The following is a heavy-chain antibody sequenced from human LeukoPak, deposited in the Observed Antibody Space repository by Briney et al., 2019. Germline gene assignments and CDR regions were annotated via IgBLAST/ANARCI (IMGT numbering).Heavy chain of an antibody. CDR1: EFTFRSYH. Sequence: RSGGSLRPSCAASEFTFRSYHRHWVRQAPGKGLEWVSFISSSTSYIYYADSVKGRFTISRDNAKNSLYLQMNSLRVEDTAVYYCGRGPLCRHNSAWLVPLRQGTLVTVSS. CDR3: GRGPLCRHNSAWLVP. CDR2: ISSSTSYI. D-gene: IGHD5-24*01. V-gene: IGHV3-21*01. J-gene: IGHJ5*02.